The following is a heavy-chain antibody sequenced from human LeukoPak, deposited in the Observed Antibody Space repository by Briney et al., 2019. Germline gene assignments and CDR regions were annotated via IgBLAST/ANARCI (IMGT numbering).Heavy chain of an antibody. CDR2: IFHSGST. CDR1: GDSLNTNTW. Sequence: SETLSLTCAVSGDSLNTNTWWSWVRQPPGKGLEWTGEIFHSGSTNYHPSLESRLTISMDKSKNSFSLRLTSVTAADTAVYYCAKSNGYGLVDIWGQGTMVTVSS. CDR3: AKSNGYGLVDI. D-gene: IGHD3-10*01. V-gene: IGHV4-4*02. J-gene: IGHJ3*02.